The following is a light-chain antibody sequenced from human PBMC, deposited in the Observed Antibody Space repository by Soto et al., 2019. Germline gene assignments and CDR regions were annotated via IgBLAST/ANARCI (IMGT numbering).Light chain of an antibody. J-gene: IGLJ3*02. V-gene: IGLV2-14*01. CDR1: SSDVGRYNY. CDR2: EVS. CDR3: SSFTRSNTLV. Sequence: QSALTQPASVSGSPGQSITISCTGTSSDVGRYNYVSWYQQHPGKAPKLMIYEVSNRPSGVSNRFSGSKSGNTASLTISGLQAEDEADYYCSSFTRSNTLVFGGGTKVTVL.